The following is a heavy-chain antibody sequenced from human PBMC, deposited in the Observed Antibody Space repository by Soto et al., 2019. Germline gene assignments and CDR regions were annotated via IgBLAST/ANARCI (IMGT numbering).Heavy chain of an antibody. Sequence: SETLSLTCNVSGGSISSSRSYWAWFRQPPGKELEWIANIFYAGNTYYNPSLKSRVTISVDTSKNQFSLKLDSVTAADTAVYYCARQAAAPGIDLWFDPWGQGTLVTVSS. J-gene: IGHJ5*02. D-gene: IGHD6-13*01. CDR2: IFYAGNT. CDR1: GGSISSSRSY. CDR3: ARQAAAPGIDLWFDP. V-gene: IGHV4-39*01.